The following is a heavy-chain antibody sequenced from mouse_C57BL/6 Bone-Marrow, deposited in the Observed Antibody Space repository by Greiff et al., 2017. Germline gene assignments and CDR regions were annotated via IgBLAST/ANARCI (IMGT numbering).Heavy chain of an antibody. CDR1: GYTFTSYW. Sequence: QVQLQQPGAELVMPGASVKLSCKASGYTFTSYWMHWVKQRPGQGLEWIGEIDPSDSYTNYNQKFKGQSTLTVDKSSSTAYMQLSSLTSEDSAVYYCAREGLGITTCDYWGQGTTLTVSS. D-gene: IGHD2-4*01. CDR2: IDPSDSYT. V-gene: IGHV1-69*01. CDR3: AREGLGITTCDY. J-gene: IGHJ2*01.